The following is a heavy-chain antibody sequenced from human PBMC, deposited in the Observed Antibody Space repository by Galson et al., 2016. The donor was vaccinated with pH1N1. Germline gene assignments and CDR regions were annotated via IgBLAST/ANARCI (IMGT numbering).Heavy chain of an antibody. CDR2: IDHVGNT. D-gene: IGHD4-17*01. Sequence: SETLSLTCTVSGDSIGRNSYQLGWIRQPPGKGLEWIALIDHVGNTYSNPSLKSRVTTSVDTSKNQFSLKLSSVTAADTAVYYCARFAYGDYTRFFDYWGQGTLVTVSS. J-gene: IGHJ4*02. CDR1: GDSIGRNSYQ. V-gene: IGHV4-39*01. CDR3: ARFAYGDYTRFFDY.